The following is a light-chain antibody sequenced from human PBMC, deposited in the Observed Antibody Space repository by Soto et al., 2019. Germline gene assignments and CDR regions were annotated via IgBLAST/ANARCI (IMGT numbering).Light chain of an antibody. CDR2: DAS. Sequence: VLTQSPGTLSVSPWEGATLSCRASQSVRSNLAWYQQKPGQAPRLLMYDASTRATGIPDRFSGSGSGTDFTLTISRLEPEDFAVYYCQQYGSSPTFGPGTKVDIK. CDR3: QQYGSSPT. V-gene: IGKV3-20*01. J-gene: IGKJ3*01. CDR1: QSVRSN.